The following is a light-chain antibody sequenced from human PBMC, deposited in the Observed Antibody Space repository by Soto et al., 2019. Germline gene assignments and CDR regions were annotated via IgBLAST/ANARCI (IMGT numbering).Light chain of an antibody. J-gene: IGKJ5*01. Sequence: VITQFPPPLSLSPVERVNLNCRASQSVTSNLAWYQHKPGQSPRLLIYRASARATGVPDRFSGSGSGTDFTLTISRLEPEDFSVYYCQQYGRSLITFGQGTRLEI. CDR3: QQYGRSLIT. V-gene: IGKV3-15*01. CDR2: RAS. CDR1: QSVTSN.